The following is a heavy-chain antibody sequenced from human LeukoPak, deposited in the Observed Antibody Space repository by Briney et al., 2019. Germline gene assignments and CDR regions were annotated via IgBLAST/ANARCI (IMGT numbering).Heavy chain of an antibody. J-gene: IGHJ4*02. V-gene: IGHV3-48*01. CDR3: VREVAY. CDR2: ISSDSGAI. D-gene: IGHD5-12*01. CDR1: GFTFSTYM. Sequence: GGSLRLSCAASGFTFSTYMMSWVRQAPGKGLECLSYISSDSGAIYYADSVKGRFTISRDNAQKSLYLQMNNLRVEDTAVYYCVREVAYWGQGALVTVSS.